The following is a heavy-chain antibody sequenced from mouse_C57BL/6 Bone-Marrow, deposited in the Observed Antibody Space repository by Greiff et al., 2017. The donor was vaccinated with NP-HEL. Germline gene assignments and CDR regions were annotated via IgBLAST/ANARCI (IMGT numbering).Heavy chain of an antibody. CDR1: GYTFTSYW. Sequence: QVQLQQPGAELVKPGASVKMSCKASGYTFTSYWITWVKQRPGQGLEWIGDIYPGSGSTNYNEKFKSKATLTVDTSSSTAYMHLSSLTSEDSAVYYCARDRDYGSSHYFDYWGQGTTLAVSS. CDR2: IYPGSGST. V-gene: IGHV1-55*01. D-gene: IGHD1-1*01. J-gene: IGHJ2*01. CDR3: ARDRDYGSSHYFDY.